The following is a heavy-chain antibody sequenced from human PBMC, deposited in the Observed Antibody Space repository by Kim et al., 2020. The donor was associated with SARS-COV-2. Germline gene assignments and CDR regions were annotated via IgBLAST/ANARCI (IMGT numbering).Heavy chain of an antibody. V-gene: IGHV3-23*01. D-gene: IGHD2-2*02. CDR1: GFTFSSYA. CDR3: AKNCYKGEQKINYFDY. J-gene: IGHJ4*02. Sequence: GGSLRLSCAASGFTFSSYAMSWVRQAPGKGLEWVSGLSGSGGSTYYADSVKGRFTISRDNSKSTLYLQMNSLRAEDTAVYYCAKNCYKGEQKINYFDYWGQGTLVTVSS. CDR2: LSGSGGST.